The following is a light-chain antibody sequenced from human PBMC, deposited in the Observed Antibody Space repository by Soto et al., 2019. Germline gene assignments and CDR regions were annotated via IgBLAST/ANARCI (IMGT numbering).Light chain of an antibody. V-gene: IGLV2-14*01. J-gene: IGLJ3*02. CDR1: SSDVGGYNY. CDR3: SSHTSSSTWV. Sequence: QSALTQPASVSGSPGQSITISCTGTSSDVGGYNYVSWYQQHPGKAPKLMIYEVSNRPSGVSNRFSGSKSGNTASLTISGLQAEDEADYYCSSHTSSSTWVFVGGTKVTVL. CDR2: EVS.